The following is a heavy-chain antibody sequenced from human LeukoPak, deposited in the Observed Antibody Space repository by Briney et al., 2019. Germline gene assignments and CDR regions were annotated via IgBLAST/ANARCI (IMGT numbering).Heavy chain of an antibody. CDR2: IGRQGDSDAT. CDR1: GLTFSGSG. Sequence: GGSLRLACAASGLTFSGSGIHWVRQASGKGLEWLGRIGRQGDSDATRYAASLKGKFTISRVDSRNTAYLQMNSLKTEDTAVYYCAGDYNFLTGLNYWGQGTLVTVSS. CDR3: AGDYNFLTGLNY. J-gene: IGHJ4*02. V-gene: IGHV3-73*01. D-gene: IGHD3-9*01.